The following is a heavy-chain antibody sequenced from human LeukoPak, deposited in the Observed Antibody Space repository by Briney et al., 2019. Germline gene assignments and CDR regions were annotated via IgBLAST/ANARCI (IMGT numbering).Heavy chain of an antibody. V-gene: IGHV4-59*01. CDR1: GGSISSYY. CDR2: IYYSGST. D-gene: IGHD2-15*01. CDR3: ARVVSATWGYFDS. J-gene: IGHJ4*02. Sequence: PSETLSLTCTVSGGSISSYYWSWIRQPPGKGLEWIGYIYYSGSTNYNPSLKSRVSISVDTSKNQFSLKLRFVTAADTAVYYCARVVSATWGYFDSWGQGTLVTVSS.